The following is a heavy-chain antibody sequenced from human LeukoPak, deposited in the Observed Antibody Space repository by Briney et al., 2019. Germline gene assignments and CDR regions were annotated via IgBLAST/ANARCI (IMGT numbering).Heavy chain of an antibody. V-gene: IGHV4-38-2*02. CDR2: IHHSGST. J-gene: IGHJ4*02. CDR1: GYSISSGYY. CDR3: ARVHYYFDY. Sequence: SETLSLTCTVSGYSISSGYYRGWIRQPPGQGLEWIGSIHHSGSTSYYPSLRSRVTISVDTSKNQFSLKLSSVTAADTAVYSCARVHYYFDYWGQGTLVTVSS.